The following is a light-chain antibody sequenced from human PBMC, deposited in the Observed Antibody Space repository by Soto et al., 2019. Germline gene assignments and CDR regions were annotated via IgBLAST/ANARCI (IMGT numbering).Light chain of an antibody. Sequence: DIQMTQSPSSLSASIGDRVTITCRASQAIGNDLGWYQQKPGEAPKRLIYAASSRQSGVPSRFSGGASGTEFTLTISSLKNQDIETYYCQQYNSYSTFGGGTKVDIK. CDR1: QAIGND. J-gene: IGKJ4*01. V-gene: IGKV1-17*01. CDR3: QQYNSYST. CDR2: AAS.